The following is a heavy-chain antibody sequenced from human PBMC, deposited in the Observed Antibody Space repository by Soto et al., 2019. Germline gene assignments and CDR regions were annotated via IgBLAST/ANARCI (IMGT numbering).Heavy chain of an antibody. CDR3: ARVHTSGWFADS. V-gene: IGHV3-23*01. D-gene: IGHD6-19*01. J-gene: IGHJ4*02. CDR1: GFTFSSFA. Sequence: GGSLRLSCAASGFTFSSFAMMWVRQTPGKGLEWVSATSGSGVTTYYADSVKGRFTISRDNSKNTLYLQMNSLRADDTALYYCARVHTSGWFADSWGQGTRVTVSS. CDR2: TSGSGVTT.